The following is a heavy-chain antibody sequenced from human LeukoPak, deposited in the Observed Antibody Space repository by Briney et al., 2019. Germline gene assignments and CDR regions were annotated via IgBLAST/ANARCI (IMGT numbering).Heavy chain of an antibody. CDR3: ARASLDDVAALGLAYWYFDL. CDR2: IYYSGST. D-gene: IGHD6-6*01. CDR1: GGSISSGGYY. Sequence: PSETLSLTCTVSGGSISSGGYYWSWIRQHPGKGLEWIGYIYYSGSTNYNPSLKSRVTISVDTSKNQFSLKLSSVTAADTAVYYCARASLDDVAALGLAYWYFDLWGRGTLVTVSS. J-gene: IGHJ2*01. V-gene: IGHV4-61*08.